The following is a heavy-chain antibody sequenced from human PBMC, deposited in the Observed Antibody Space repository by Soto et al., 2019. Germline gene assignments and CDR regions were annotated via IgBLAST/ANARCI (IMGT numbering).Heavy chain of an antibody. CDR3: ARDQQQLFVPDGYYYYGMDV. CDR1: GGSISSYY. J-gene: IGHJ6*02. CDR2: IYYSGST. D-gene: IGHD6-13*01. Sequence: QVQLQESGPGLVKPSETLSLTCTVSGGSISSYYWSWIRQPPGKGLEWIGYIYYSGSTNYNPSLKSRVTISVDTSKNQFSLKLSSVTAADTAVYYCARDQQQLFVPDGYYYYGMDVWGQGTTVTVSS. V-gene: IGHV4-59*01.